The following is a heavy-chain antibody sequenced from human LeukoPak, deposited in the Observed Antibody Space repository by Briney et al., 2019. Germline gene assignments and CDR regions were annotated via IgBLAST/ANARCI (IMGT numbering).Heavy chain of an antibody. Sequence: PSETLSLTCTVSGGSISSYYWSWIRQPPGKGLEWIGYIYYGGSTNYNPSLKSRVTISVDTSKNQFSLKLSSVTAADTAVYYCARLAVAPGYYYYYMDVWAKGPRSPSP. CDR2: IYYGGST. V-gene: IGHV4-59*08. D-gene: IGHD4-23*01. CDR3: ARLAVAPGYYYYYMDV. J-gene: IGHJ6*03. CDR1: GGSISSYY.